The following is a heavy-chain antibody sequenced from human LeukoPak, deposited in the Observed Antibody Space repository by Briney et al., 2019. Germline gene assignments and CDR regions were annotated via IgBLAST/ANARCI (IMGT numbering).Heavy chain of an antibody. CDR2: INHSGST. D-gene: IGHD4-17*01. Sequence: SETLSLTCAVYGGSFSVYYWSWIRQPPGKGLEWIGEINHSGSTNYNPSLKSRVTISVDTSKNQFSLKLSSVTAADTAVYYCARGPTTVTTPWGQGTLVTVSS. V-gene: IGHV4-34*01. CDR3: ARGPTTVTTP. CDR1: GGSFSVYY. J-gene: IGHJ4*02.